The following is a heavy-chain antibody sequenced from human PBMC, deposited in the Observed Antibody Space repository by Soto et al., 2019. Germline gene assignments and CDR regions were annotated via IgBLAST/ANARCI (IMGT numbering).Heavy chain of an antibody. Sequence: QVQLVQSGAEVKKPGASVRVSCKASGYTFTSYGISWVRQAPGQGLEWMGWISAYNGNTNYVQKLQGRVTMTTDTSTSTAYMELRSLRSDDTAVYYCARLYCISSTCYLGMDVWGQGTTVTVSS. V-gene: IGHV1-18*01. J-gene: IGHJ6*02. D-gene: IGHD2-2*01. CDR1: GYTFTSYG. CDR2: ISAYNGNT. CDR3: ARLYCISSTCYLGMDV.